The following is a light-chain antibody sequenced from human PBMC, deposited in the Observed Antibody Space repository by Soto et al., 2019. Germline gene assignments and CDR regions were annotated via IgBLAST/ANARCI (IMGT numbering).Light chain of an antibody. J-gene: IGKJ1*01. CDR1: QGIRND. Sequence: AIQMTQSPSSLSASVGDRVTITCRASQGIRNDLGWYQQKPGKAPNLLIYAASSLQSGVPSRFSGSGSGTDFTLTISRLQPEDFATSYCLQYYSSPWTFGQGTKVEIK. CDR3: LQYYSSPWT. CDR2: AAS. V-gene: IGKV1-6*01.